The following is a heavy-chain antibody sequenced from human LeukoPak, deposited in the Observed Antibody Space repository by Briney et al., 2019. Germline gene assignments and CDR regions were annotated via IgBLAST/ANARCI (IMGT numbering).Heavy chain of an antibody. J-gene: IGHJ4*02. Sequence: PSETPSLTCAVSGGSISSGGYSWSWIRQPPGKGLEWIGYIYHSGSTYYNPSLKSRVTISVDRSKNQFSLKLSSVTAADTAVYYCARGGPYGDQTDYWGQGTLVTVSS. CDR2: IYHSGST. CDR3: ARGGPYGDQTDY. D-gene: IGHD4-17*01. CDR1: GGSISSGGYS. V-gene: IGHV4-30-2*01.